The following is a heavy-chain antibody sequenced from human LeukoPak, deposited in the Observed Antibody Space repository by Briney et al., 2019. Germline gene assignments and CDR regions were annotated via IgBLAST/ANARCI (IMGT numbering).Heavy chain of an antibody. CDR2: ISAYNGNT. Sequence: GASVKVSCKASGYTFTSYGISWVRQAPGQGLEWMGWISAYNGNTNYAQKLQGRVTMTTDTSTSTAYMELRSPRSDDTAVYYCARHPSVHSYYYYYYMDVWGKGTTVTVSS. J-gene: IGHJ6*03. CDR3: ARHPSVHSYYYYYYMDV. V-gene: IGHV1-18*01. CDR1: GYTFTSYG.